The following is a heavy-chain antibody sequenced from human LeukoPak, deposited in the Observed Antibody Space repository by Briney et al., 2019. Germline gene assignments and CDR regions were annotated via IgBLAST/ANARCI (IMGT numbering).Heavy chain of an antibody. V-gene: IGHV3-20*04. D-gene: IGHD5-12*01. CDR2: LNWNGGST. Sequence: GGTLRLSCAASGFTFEDYGMTWVRQAPGKGLEWVAGLNWNGGSTSYADSVKGRFTISRDNAKNSLYLQMNSLRAEDTAFYFCARSMDSGYDSFDYWGQGTLVTVSS. J-gene: IGHJ4*02. CDR1: GFTFEDYG. CDR3: ARSMDSGYDSFDY.